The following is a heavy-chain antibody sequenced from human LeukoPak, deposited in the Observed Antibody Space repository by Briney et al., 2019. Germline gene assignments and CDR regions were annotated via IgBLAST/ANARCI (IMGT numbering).Heavy chain of an antibody. J-gene: IGHJ6*02. Sequence: PSETLSLTCTVSGGSISSYYWSWIRQPAGKGLEWIGRIYTSGGTNYNPSLKSRVTMSVDTSKNQFSLKLSSVTAADTAVYYCARDKKVRGYDGMDVWGQGTTVTVSS. CDR1: GGSISSYY. D-gene: IGHD3-10*01. CDR3: ARDKKVRGYDGMDV. V-gene: IGHV4-4*07. CDR2: IYTSGGT.